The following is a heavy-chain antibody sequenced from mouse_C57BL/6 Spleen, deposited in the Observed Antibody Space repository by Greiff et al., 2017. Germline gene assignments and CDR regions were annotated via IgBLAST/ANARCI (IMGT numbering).Heavy chain of an antibody. CDR2: IDPSDSYT. V-gene: IGHV1-69*01. CDR3: AAFITTVVDDAMDY. Sequence: QVQLQQPGAELVMPGASVKLSCKASGYTFTSYWMHWVKQRPGQGLEWIGEIDPSDSYTNYNQKFKGKSTLTVDKSSSTAYMQLSSLTSEDSAVYYCAAFITTVVDDAMDYWGQGTSVTVSA. J-gene: IGHJ4*01. D-gene: IGHD1-1*01. CDR1: GYTFTSYW.